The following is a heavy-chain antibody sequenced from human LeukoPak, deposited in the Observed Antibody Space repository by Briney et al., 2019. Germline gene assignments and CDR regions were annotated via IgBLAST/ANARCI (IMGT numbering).Heavy chain of an antibody. CDR1: GGSISSSNW. J-gene: IGHJ4*02. V-gene: IGHV4-4*02. Sequence: PSGTLSLTCAVSGGSISSSNWWSWVRQPPGKGLEWIGEIYHSGSTNYNPSRKSRVTISVDKSKNQFSLKLSSVTAADTAVYYCARLYGSGSYYAQYYFDYWGQGTLVTVSS. CDR2: IYHSGST. D-gene: IGHD3-10*01. CDR3: ARLYGSGSYYAQYYFDY.